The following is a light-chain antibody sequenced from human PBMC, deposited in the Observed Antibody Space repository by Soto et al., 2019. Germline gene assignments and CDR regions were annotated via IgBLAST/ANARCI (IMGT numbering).Light chain of an antibody. V-gene: IGKV1-17*01. CDR3: LQYKSYPLLT. Sequence: DIQMTQSPSSLSASVGDRVTITCRASQDIRNDLGWYYQKPGKAPKRLIYAASSLQSGVPSRFSGSRSGTEFTLTISSLQPEDFATYYCLQYKSYPLLTFGGGTKVEIK. CDR2: AAS. CDR1: QDIRND. J-gene: IGKJ4*01.